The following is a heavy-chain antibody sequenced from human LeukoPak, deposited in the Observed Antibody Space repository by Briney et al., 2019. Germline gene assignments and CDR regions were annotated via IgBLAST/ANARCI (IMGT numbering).Heavy chain of an antibody. Sequence: ASVKVSCKASGYTFTSYGISWVRQATGQGLEWMGWMNPNSGNTGYAQKFQGRVTMTRNTSISTAYMELSSLRSEDTAVYYCARGNGRGGGFFRPNYYYYYMDVWGKGTTVTISS. J-gene: IGHJ6*03. D-gene: IGHD3-10*02. CDR1: GYTFTSYG. CDR2: MNPNSGNT. V-gene: IGHV1-8*02. CDR3: ARGNGRGGGFFRPNYYYYYMDV.